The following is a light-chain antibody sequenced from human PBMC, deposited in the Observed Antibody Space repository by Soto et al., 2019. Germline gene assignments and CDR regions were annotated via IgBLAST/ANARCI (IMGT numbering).Light chain of an antibody. CDR3: SSYTTTNSLFVI. V-gene: IGLV2-14*03. CDR1: PRDIGDYNF. J-gene: IGLJ2*01. CDR2: AVS. Sequence: QSALTQPAAVSGSPGQSITISCTGTPRDIGDYNFVSWYQQHPGKAPKLIISAVSNRPSGVSSRFSGSKSGNTASLTISGLQAADEADYYCSSYTTTNSLFVIFGGGTKLTVL.